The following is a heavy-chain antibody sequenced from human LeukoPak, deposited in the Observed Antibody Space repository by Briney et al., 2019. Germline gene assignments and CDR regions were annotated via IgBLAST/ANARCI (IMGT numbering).Heavy chain of an antibody. CDR3: AGIWVYGLVSY. V-gene: IGHV3-7*01. Sequence: PGGSLRLSCAASGFTFSSYWMSWVRQAPGKGLEWVANIKQDGSEKYYVDSVKGRFTISRDNAKNSLYLQMNSLRAEDTAVYYCAGIWVYGLVSYWGQGTLVTVSS. D-gene: IGHD3/OR15-3a*01. J-gene: IGHJ4*02. CDR2: IKQDGSEK. CDR1: GFTFSSYW.